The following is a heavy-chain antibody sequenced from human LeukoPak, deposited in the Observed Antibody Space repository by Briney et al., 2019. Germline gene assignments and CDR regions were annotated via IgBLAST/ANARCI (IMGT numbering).Heavy chain of an antibody. J-gene: IGHJ6*02. CDR3: ARDTTYYDFWSGYYVYYGMDV. CDR1: GGSISSGGYY. Sequence: SETLSLTCTVSGGSISSGGYYWSWIRRHPGKGLEWIGYIYYSGSTYYNPSLKSRVTISVDTSKNQFSLKLSSVTAADTAVYYCARDTTYYDFWSGYYVYYGMDVWGQGTTVTVSS. V-gene: IGHV4-31*03. CDR2: IYYSGST. D-gene: IGHD3-3*01.